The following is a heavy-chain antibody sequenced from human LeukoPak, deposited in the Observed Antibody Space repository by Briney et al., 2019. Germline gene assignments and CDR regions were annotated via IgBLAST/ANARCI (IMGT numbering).Heavy chain of an antibody. CDR3: ARGARFLEWLLRGSDAFDI. Sequence: SETLSLTCAVYGGSFSGYYWSWISQPPGKGLEWIGEINHSGSTNYNPSLKSRVTISVDTSKNHFSLKLKSVTAADTAVYYCARGARFLEWLLRGSDAFDIWGQGTMVTVSS. J-gene: IGHJ3*02. CDR2: INHSGST. D-gene: IGHD3-3*01. CDR1: GGSFSGYY. V-gene: IGHV4-34*01.